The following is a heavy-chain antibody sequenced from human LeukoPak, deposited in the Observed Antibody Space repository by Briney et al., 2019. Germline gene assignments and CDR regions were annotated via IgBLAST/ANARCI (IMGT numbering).Heavy chain of an antibody. Sequence: GGSLRLSCAASGFSFSIYAMTWVRQAPGKGLEWVSGISDSGDGTYYTDSVSGRFTISRDNSKNSLYLQMNSLRAEDTAVYYCARSRRGDTAMVTFPDIFDYWGQGTLVTVSS. CDR3: ARSRRGDTAMVTFPDIFDY. D-gene: IGHD5-18*01. J-gene: IGHJ4*02. CDR1: GFSFSIYA. V-gene: IGHV3-23*01. CDR2: ISDSGDGT.